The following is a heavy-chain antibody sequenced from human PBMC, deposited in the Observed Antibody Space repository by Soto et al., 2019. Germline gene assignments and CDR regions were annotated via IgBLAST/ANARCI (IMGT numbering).Heavy chain of an antibody. CDR3: ARDRLTLRRGMDV. V-gene: IGHV3-30-3*01. Sequence: QVQLVESGGGVVQPGRSLRLSCAASGFTFSSYAMHWVRQAPGKGLEWVAVISYDGSNKYYADSVKGRFTISRDNSKNTRYLQMNSLRAEDTAVYYCARDRLTLRRGMDVWGQGTTVTVSS. J-gene: IGHJ6*02. CDR1: GFTFSSYA. D-gene: IGHD3-16*01. CDR2: ISYDGSNK.